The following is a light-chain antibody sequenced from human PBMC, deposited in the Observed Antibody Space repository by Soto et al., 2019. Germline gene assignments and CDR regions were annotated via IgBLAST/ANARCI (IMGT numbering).Light chain of an antibody. V-gene: IGKV4-1*01. CDR1: QSVLYSSNNKNY. CDR3: QQYYSTPPYT. CDR2: WAS. Sequence: DIVMTQSPDSLAVSLGERATINCKSSQSVLYSSNNKNYLAWYQQKPGQPPKLLIYWASTRESGVPDRFSGSGSGTEFTLTISGLQAEDVAVYYCQQYYSTPPYTFGQGTKLEIK. J-gene: IGKJ2*01.